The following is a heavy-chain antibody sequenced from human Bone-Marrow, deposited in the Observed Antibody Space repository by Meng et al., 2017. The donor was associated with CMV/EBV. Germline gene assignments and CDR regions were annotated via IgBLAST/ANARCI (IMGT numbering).Heavy chain of an antibody. CDR3: ARVRSPAYGYYYYGMDV. J-gene: IGHJ6*02. Sequence: GGSLRLSCAASGFTFDVYGMSWVRQAPGKGLEWVSGINWNGGSTGYADSVKGRFTISRDNAKNSLYLQMNSLRAEDTALYHCARVRSPAYGYYYYGMDVWGQGTTVTVSS. CDR2: INWNGGST. CDR1: GFTFDVYG. D-gene: IGHD3-10*01. V-gene: IGHV3-20*01.